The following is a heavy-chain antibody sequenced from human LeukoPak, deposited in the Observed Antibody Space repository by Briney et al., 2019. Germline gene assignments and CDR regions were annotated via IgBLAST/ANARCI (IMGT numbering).Heavy chain of an antibody. CDR2: IYHSGST. CDR3: AREGDGYNYDY. V-gene: IGHV4-4*07. D-gene: IGHD5-24*01. Sequence: SETLSLTCTVSGGSISSYYWSWIRQPAGKGLEWIGSIYHSGSTYYNPSLKSRVTISVDTSKNQFSLKLSSVTAADTAVYYCAREGDGYNYDYWGQGTLVTVSS. J-gene: IGHJ4*02. CDR1: GGSISSYY.